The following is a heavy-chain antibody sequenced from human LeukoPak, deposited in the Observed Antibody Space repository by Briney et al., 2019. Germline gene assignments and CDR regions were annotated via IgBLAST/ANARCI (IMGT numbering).Heavy chain of an antibody. CDR2: INPNSGGT. CDR3: ARMYYDILAGYYYYYMDV. Sequence: ASVKVSCKASGYTFTGYYIHWVRQAPGQGLEWMGWINPNSGGTNYAQKFQGRVTMTRDTSISTAYMELSRLRPDDTAVYYCARMYYDILAGYYYYYMDVWGKGTTVTISS. J-gene: IGHJ6*03. CDR1: GYTFTGYY. D-gene: IGHD3-9*01. V-gene: IGHV1-2*02.